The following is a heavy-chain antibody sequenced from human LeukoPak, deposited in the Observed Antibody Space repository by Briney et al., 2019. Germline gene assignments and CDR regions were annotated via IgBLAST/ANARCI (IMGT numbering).Heavy chain of an antibody. CDR2: IYYSGST. V-gene: IGHV4-59*01. J-gene: IGHJ6*03. CDR3: ARGPNGWWLRDGYYYYMDV. D-gene: IGHD2-15*01. Sequence: SETLSLTCTVSGSSISSYYWSWIRQPPGKGLEWIGYIYYSGSTNYNPSLKSRVTISVDTSKNQFSLKLSSVPAADTAVYYCARGPNGWWLRDGYYYYMDVWGKGTTVTVSS. CDR1: GSSISSYY.